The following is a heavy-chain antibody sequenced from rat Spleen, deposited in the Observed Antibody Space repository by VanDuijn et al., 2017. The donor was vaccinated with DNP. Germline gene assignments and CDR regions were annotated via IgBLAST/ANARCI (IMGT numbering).Heavy chain of an antibody. CDR1: GFNFNDYW. CDR2: ISTSGEST. J-gene: IGHJ2*01. CDR3: ATDFDTRVFDY. Sequence: EVKLVESGGGLVQPGRSLKLSCAASGFNFNDYWMAWVRQAPKKGLEWVATISTSGESTYYRDSVKGRFTISRDNAKTTLYLQMDSLRSDDTATYYCATDFDTRVFDYWGQGVLVTVSS. V-gene: IGHV5-19*01. D-gene: IGHD1-4*01.